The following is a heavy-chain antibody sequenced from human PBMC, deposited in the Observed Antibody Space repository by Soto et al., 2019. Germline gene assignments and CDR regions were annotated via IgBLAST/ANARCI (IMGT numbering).Heavy chain of an antibody. CDR3: ARLNRDYYYYGMDV. CDR2: IDQNGIT. J-gene: IGHJ6*02. Sequence: PSGTLSLTCAVSGDPISSSKWWTWVRQTPGKGLEWIGKIDQNGITNYNPSLESRVTILKDNSKNQLSLKLTSVTAVDSAVYYCARLNRDYYYYGMDVWGQGATVTVSS. V-gene: IGHV4-4*02. CDR1: GDPISSSKW.